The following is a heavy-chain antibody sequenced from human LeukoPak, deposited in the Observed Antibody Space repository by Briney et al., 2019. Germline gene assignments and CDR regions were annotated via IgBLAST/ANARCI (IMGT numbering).Heavy chain of an antibody. CDR1: GFTFHDSA. V-gene: IGHV3-9*01. J-gene: IGHJ3*02. Sequence: PGRSLRLSCAASGFTFHDSAMHWVRQPPGKGLXXXSGISWNSITIIYADSVRGRFTISRDNAKNSLYLQMNSLRAEDTALYYCVRRGQVGAFDIWGQGTMVTISS. CDR2: ISWNSITI. CDR3: VRRGQVGAFDI. D-gene: IGHD3-10*01.